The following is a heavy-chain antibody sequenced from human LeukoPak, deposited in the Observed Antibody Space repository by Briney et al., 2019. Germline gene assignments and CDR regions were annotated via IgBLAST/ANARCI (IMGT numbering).Heavy chain of an antibody. J-gene: IGHJ4*02. V-gene: IGHV3-33*06. CDR3: AKGYDFWSGWYFDY. CDR2: IWYDGSNK. D-gene: IGHD3-3*01. CDR1: GFTFSSYG. Sequence: GGSLRLSCAASGFTFSSYGMHWVRQAPGKGLEWVAVIWYDGSNKYYADSVKGRFTISRDNSKNTLYLQMNSLRAEDTAVYYCAKGYDFWSGWYFDYWGQGTLVTVSS.